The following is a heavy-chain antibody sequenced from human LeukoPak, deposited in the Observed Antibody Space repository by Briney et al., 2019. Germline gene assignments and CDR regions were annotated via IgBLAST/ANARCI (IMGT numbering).Heavy chain of an antibody. Sequence: GGSLRLSCAASGFTFDDYGMSWVRQAPGKGLEWVSGINWNGGSTGYADSVKGRFTISRDNAKNSLYLQMNSLRAEDTALYYCARDGKYYYDSSGYENFDYWGQGTLVTVSS. CDR2: INWNGGST. J-gene: IGHJ4*02. CDR3: ARDGKYYYDSSGYENFDY. V-gene: IGHV3-20*04. CDR1: GFTFDDYG. D-gene: IGHD3-22*01.